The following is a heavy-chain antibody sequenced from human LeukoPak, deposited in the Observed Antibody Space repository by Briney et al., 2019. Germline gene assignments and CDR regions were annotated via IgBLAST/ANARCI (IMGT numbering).Heavy chain of an antibody. Sequence: PGGSLRLSCAASGFTFDDYDMHWVRQAPGKGLEWVSGISWNSGSIGYADSVKGRFTISRDNAKNSLYLQMNSLRAEDTAVYYCARLAAALYYYGMDVWGQGTTVTVSS. V-gene: IGHV3-9*01. CDR1: GFTFDDYD. CDR2: ISWNSGSI. CDR3: ARLAAALYYYGMDV. D-gene: IGHD6-25*01. J-gene: IGHJ6*02.